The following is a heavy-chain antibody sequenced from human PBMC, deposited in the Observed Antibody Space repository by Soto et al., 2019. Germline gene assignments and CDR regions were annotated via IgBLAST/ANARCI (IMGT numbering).Heavy chain of an antibody. CDR1: GGSFSGYY. CDR2: INHSGST. Sequence: QVQLQQWGAGLLKPSETLSLTCAVYGGSFSGYYWSWIRQPPGKGLEWIGEINHSGSTNYNPSLKSRVTISVDTSKNQFSLKLSSVTAADTAVYYCASFRYQLPRIYYYYGMDVWGQGTTVTVSS. V-gene: IGHV4-34*01. D-gene: IGHD2-2*01. J-gene: IGHJ6*02. CDR3: ASFRYQLPRIYYYYGMDV.